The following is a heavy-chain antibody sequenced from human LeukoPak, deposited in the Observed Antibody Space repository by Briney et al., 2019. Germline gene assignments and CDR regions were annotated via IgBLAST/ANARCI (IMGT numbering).Heavy chain of an antibody. Sequence: GRSLRLSSAASGFTFSSYAMHWVRQAPGKGLEWVAVISYDGSNKYYADSVKGRFTISRDNSKNTLYLQMNSLRAEDTAVYYCAREGEDCSSTSCYSGYLDYWGQGTLVTVSS. D-gene: IGHD2-2*02. V-gene: IGHV3-30-3*01. CDR2: ISYDGSNK. CDR3: AREGEDCSSTSCYSGYLDY. CDR1: GFTFSSYA. J-gene: IGHJ4*02.